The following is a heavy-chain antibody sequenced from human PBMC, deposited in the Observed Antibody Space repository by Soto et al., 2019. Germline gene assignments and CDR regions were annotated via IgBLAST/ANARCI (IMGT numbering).Heavy chain of an antibody. CDR1: GFTFDDYV. Sequence: EVQLVESGGGLVQPGRSLRLSCVASGFTFDDYVMRWVRQAPGKGLEWVLGISWNSGNIDYADSVEGRFTISRDNAMNSLYLQMNSLRPEDTALYYSARSLSAVPSSLHYWGQGTLVTVSS. J-gene: IGHJ4*02. CDR2: ISWNSGNI. V-gene: IGHV3-9*01. CDR3: ARSLSAVPSSLHY. D-gene: IGHD3-16*01.